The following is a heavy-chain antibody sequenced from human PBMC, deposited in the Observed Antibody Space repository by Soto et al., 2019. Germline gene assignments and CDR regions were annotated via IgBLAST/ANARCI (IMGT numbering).Heavy chain of an antibody. V-gene: IGHV1-18*01. Sequence: QVQLVQSGPEVKKPGASVKVSCKASGYTFTHFGLSWVRQAPGQGLEWMGWLSGNNENRNYSQQFQGRLTMTTDTSTSTAYMELTSLRSDDTAVYFCARLYYYDISGHNRGDLDYWGQGTLVTVSS. D-gene: IGHD3-22*01. CDR2: LSGNNENR. CDR1: GYTFTHFG. J-gene: IGHJ4*02. CDR3: ARLYYYDISGHNRGDLDY.